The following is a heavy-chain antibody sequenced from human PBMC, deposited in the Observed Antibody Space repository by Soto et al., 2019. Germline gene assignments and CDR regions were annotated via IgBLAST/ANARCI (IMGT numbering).Heavy chain of an antibody. CDR3: ARVPAP. CDR1: GGSISSGGYS. CDR2: IYHSGSI. Sequence: QLQLQESGSALVKPSQTLSLTCAVSGGSISSGGYSWSWIRQPPGKGLEWIGYIYHSGSIYYNPSLKSRVTISVDRSENQFSLKLSSVTAADTAVYYCARVPAPWGQGTLVTVSS. V-gene: IGHV4-30-2*01. J-gene: IGHJ5*02.